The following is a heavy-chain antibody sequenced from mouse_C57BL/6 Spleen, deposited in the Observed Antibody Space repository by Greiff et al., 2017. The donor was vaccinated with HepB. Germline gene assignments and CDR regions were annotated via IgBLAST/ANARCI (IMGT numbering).Heavy chain of an antibody. CDR1: GFNIKDDY. D-gene: IGHD1-1*01. CDR2: IDPENGDT. V-gene: IGHV14-4*01. Sequence: EVQLVESGAELVRPGASVKLSCTASGFNIKDDYMHWVKQRPEQGLEWIGWIDPENGDTEYASKFQGKATITADTSSNTAYLQLSSLTSEDTAVYYCFITTVVAEAYWGQGTLVTVSA. J-gene: IGHJ3*01. CDR3: FITTVVAEAY.